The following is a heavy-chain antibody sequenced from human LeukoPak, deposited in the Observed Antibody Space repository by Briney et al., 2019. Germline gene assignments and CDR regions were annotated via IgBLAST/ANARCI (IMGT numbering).Heavy chain of an antibody. CDR2: IYYSGTT. Sequence: SETLSLTCTVSGGSLSGYYWSWIRQPPGKGLEWIGYIYYSGTTNYNPSLKSRLTISIDTSKNQFSLKLTSVAAADTAVYSCARKKRSDPGFDVWGQGTMVTVSS. J-gene: IGHJ3*01. CDR3: ARKKRSDPGFDV. D-gene: IGHD4-17*01. CDR1: GGSLSGYY. V-gene: IGHV4-59*01.